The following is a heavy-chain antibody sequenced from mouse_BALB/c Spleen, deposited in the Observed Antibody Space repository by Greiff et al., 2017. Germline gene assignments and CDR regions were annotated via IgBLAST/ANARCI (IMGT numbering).Heavy chain of an antibody. CDR3: ARSRYYGSPFAY. D-gene: IGHD1-1*01. Sequence: VQLQQSGPGLVKPSQSLSLTCTVTGYSITSDYAWNWIRQFPGSKLEWMGYISYSGSTSYNPSLKSRISITRDTSKNQFFLQLNSVTTEDTATYYCARSRYYGSPFAYWGQGTLVTVSA. J-gene: IGHJ3*01. CDR1: GYSITSDYA. CDR2: ISYSGST. V-gene: IGHV3-2*02.